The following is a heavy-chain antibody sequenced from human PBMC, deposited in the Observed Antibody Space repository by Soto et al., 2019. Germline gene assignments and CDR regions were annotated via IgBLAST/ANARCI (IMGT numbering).Heavy chain of an antibody. CDR3: ARDSDNWNDVGAFDI. CDR1: GGSISSYY. CDR2: IYYSGSA. D-gene: IGHD1-20*01. V-gene: IGHV4-59*01. J-gene: IGHJ3*02. Sequence: PSETLSLTCTVSGGSISSYYWSWIRQPPGKGLEWIGYIYYSGSANYNPSLKSRVTISVGTSKNQFSLRLSSVTAADTAMYYCARDSDNWNDVGAFDIWGQGTMVTVSS.